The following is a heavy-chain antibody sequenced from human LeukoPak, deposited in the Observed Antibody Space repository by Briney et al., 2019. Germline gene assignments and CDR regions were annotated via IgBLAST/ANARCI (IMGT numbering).Heavy chain of an antibody. D-gene: IGHD5-18*01. CDR2: ISWNSGSI. CDR3: AKDMSGYSYGYDFDY. CDR1: GFTFDDYA. J-gene: IGHJ4*02. Sequence: PGGSLRLSCAASGFTFDDYAMHWVRQAPGKGLEWVSGISWNSGSIGYADSVKGRFTISRDNAKNSLYLQMNSLRAEDTALYYCAKDMSGYSYGYDFDYWGQGTLVTVSS. V-gene: IGHV3-9*01.